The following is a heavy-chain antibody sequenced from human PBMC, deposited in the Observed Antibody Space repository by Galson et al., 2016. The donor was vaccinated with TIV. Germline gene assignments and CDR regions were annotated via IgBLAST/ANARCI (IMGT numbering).Heavy chain of an antibody. CDR1: GFTFSSFA. D-gene: IGHD3-22*01. Sequence: SLRLSCAASGFTFSSFAMTWVRQAPGMGLEWVSAISGGGGSTYYADSVKGRFTVSRDNSKNTVFLQMNSLRSEDTAVYYCTQVPSSGFSYYYGLDVWGQGTTVTVSS. J-gene: IGHJ6*02. V-gene: IGHV3-23*01. CDR3: TQVPSSGFSYYYGLDV. CDR2: ISGGGGST.